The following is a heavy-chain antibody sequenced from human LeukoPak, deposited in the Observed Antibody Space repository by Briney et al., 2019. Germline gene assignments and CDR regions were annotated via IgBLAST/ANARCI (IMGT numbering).Heavy chain of an antibody. V-gene: IGHV3-21*06. Sequence: GGSLRLSCAASGFTFRSYNMNWVRQAPGKGLERVSFISKTTTNIYYGDSVRGRFTISRDNAKNSIHLQMSSLRAEDSAVYYCVRGDGDLFDYWGQGTLVSVSS. CDR2: ISKTTTNI. CDR3: VRGDGDLFDY. J-gene: IGHJ4*02. CDR1: GFTFRSYN. D-gene: IGHD4-17*01.